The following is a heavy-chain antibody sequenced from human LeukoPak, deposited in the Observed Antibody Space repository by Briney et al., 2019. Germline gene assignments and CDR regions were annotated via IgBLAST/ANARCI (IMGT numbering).Heavy chain of an antibody. V-gene: IGHV3-33*01. J-gene: IGHJ4*02. CDR2: IWYDGSNK. D-gene: IGHD1-26*01. CDR1: GFTFSSYG. CDR3: ARDSYSGRDAPDY. Sequence: RSLRLSXAASGFTFSSYGMHWVRQAPGKGLEWVAVIWYDGSNKYYADSVKGRFTISRDNSKNTLYLQMNSLRAEDTAVYYCARDSYSGRDAPDYWGQGTLVTVSS.